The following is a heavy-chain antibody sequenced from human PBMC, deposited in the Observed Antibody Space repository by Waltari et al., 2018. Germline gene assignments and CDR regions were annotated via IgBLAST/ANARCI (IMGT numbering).Heavy chain of an antibody. J-gene: IGHJ4*02. CDR2: IYFRGGT. V-gene: IGHV4-39*01. CDR3: ARLLWFGELSQFDY. Sequence: PQGKGLGWMWSIYFRGGTCYNPSLKRRVTIAVDTSKNQFSLKLSSVTAADTAVYYCARLLWFGELSQFDYWGQGTLVTVSS. D-gene: IGHD3-10*01.